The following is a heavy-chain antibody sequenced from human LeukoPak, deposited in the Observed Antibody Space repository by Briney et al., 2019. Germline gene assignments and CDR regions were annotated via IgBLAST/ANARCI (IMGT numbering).Heavy chain of an antibody. Sequence: GGSLRLSCAASGFTFSSYSMNWVRQAPGKGLEWVSCISSSSSYIYYADSVKGRFTISRDNAKNSLHLQMNSLRAEDTAVYYCARDRLITMVRGDPAFDIWGQGTMVTVSS. CDR3: ARDRLITMVRGDPAFDI. D-gene: IGHD3-10*01. V-gene: IGHV3-21*01. CDR2: ISSSSSYI. J-gene: IGHJ3*02. CDR1: GFTFSSYS.